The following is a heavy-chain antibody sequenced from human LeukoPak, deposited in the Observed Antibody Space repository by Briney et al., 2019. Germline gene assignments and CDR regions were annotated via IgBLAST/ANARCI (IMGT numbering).Heavy chain of an antibody. V-gene: IGHV4-39*07. Sequence: SETLSLTCTVSGGSISSSSYYWGWIRQPPGKGLEWIGEINHSGSTNYNPSLKSRITLSVDTSKNQFSLKLSSVTAADTAVYYCATLYYFDSSGQPNPFDYWGQGTLVTVSS. CDR2: INHSGST. D-gene: IGHD3-22*01. CDR1: GGSISSSSYY. J-gene: IGHJ4*02. CDR3: ATLYYFDSSGQPNPFDY.